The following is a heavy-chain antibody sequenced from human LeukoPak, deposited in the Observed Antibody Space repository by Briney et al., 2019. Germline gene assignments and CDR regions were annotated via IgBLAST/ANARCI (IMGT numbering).Heavy chain of an antibody. CDR1: GFTFGSYD. Sequence: PGGSLRLSCAASGFTFGSYDMHWVRQATGKGLEWVSAIGTAGDTYYPGSVKGRFTISRENAKNSLYLQMNSLRAGDTAVYYCARAYGSGNYDYWGQGTLVTVSS. CDR2: IGTAGDT. D-gene: IGHD3-10*01. V-gene: IGHV3-13*01. CDR3: ARAYGSGNYDY. J-gene: IGHJ4*02.